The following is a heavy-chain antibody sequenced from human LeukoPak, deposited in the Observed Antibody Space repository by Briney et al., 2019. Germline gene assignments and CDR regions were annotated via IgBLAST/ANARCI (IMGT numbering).Heavy chain of an antibody. J-gene: IGHJ4*02. CDR1: GGSISSYY. CDR2: IHSYEGF. V-gene: IGHV4-4*07. CDR3: ARLSQSTSWYDDY. Sequence: PSETLSLTCSVSGGSISSYYWCWIRQPAGKGLEWIGRIHSYEGFNYNPSLRSRVTMSVDTSKNQFSPKLSSVTAADTAVYYCARLSQSTSWYDDYWGQGTLVTVSS. D-gene: IGHD6-13*01.